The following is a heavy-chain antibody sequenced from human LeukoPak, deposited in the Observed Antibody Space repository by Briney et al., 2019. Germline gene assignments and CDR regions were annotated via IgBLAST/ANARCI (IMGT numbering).Heavy chain of an antibody. D-gene: IGHD2-15*01. J-gene: IGHJ3*02. CDR3: ARPSDSSGGDAFDI. Sequence: GASVKVSCKASSYTLTNYDINWVRQAPGQGLEWMGGISPYNGNTDYAQKLQGRVTMTTDTSTSTAYMELRSLRSDDTAVYYCARPSDSSGGDAFDIWGQGTMVIVSS. V-gene: IGHV1-18*01. CDR1: SYTLTNYD. CDR2: ISPYNGNT.